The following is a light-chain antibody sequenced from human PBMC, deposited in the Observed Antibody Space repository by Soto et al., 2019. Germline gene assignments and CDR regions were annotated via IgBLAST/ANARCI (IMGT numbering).Light chain of an antibody. Sequence: QSALTQPASVYGSTGQSITISCTGTSSDVGSYNLVSWYQQHPGKAPKLMICEVSKRPSGVSNRFSGSKSGNTASLTISGLQAEDEADYYCCSYAGSSTVFGTGTKVTVL. V-gene: IGLV2-23*02. J-gene: IGLJ1*01. CDR1: SSDVGSYNL. CDR3: CSYAGSSTV. CDR2: EVS.